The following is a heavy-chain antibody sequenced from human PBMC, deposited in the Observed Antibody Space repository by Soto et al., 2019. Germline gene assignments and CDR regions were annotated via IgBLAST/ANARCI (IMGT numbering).Heavy chain of an antibody. Sequence: PSETLSLTCTVSGGSISSSRCHLGRIRQPPGKGLEWIASIKYSGTTFYNPSLKSRVTLSVDTSKNQFALKLRSVTAADTAVYYCARVSIAVAALGAFDIWGQGTMVTVSS. J-gene: IGHJ3*02. V-gene: IGHV4-39*06. CDR3: ARVSIAVAALGAFDI. D-gene: IGHD6-19*01. CDR2: IKYSGTT. CDR1: GGSISSSRCH.